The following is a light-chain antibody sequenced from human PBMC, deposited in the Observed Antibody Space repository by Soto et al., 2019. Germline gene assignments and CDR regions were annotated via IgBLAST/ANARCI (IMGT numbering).Light chain of an antibody. J-gene: IGLJ2*01. CDR1: RSNIGTNY. CDR3: AAWDDSRSGPV. V-gene: IGLV1-47*02. CDR2: SNN. Sequence: QSVLTQPPSASGTPGQRVTISCSGSRSNIGTNYVYWYQHLPGTAPKLLIYSNNRRPSGVPGRFTGSKSGTSASLAISGLRSEDEADYYCAAWDDSRSGPVFGGGTKVTVL.